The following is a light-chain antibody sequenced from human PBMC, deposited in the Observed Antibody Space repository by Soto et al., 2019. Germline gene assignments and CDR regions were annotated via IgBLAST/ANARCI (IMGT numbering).Light chain of an antibody. CDR3: QQSYRTPFT. V-gene: IGKV1-39*01. CDR2: AAS. Sequence: DIQMTQSPSSLSASVGDRVTITCRASQSIGNFLNWYQQKPGKAPQLLIYAASSLQSGVPSRFSGSGYGTEFTLTISSLQPEDFATYYCQQSYRTPFTFGPGTKVEIK. J-gene: IGKJ3*01. CDR1: QSIGNF.